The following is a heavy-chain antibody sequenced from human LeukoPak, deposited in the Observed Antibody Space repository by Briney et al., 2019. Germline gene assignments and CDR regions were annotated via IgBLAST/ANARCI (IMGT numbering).Heavy chain of an antibody. J-gene: IGHJ3*02. V-gene: IGHV3-53*01. CDR2: VYSGGNT. CDR3: ARATSSSLYSAFDI. D-gene: IGHD6-13*01. CDR1: GLIVGSNY. Sequence: PGGSLRLSCAASGLIVGSNYMSWVRQAPGKGLEWVSVVYSGGNTYYADSVKGRFTISRDNSKNTLYLQMNSLIFEDTAVYYCARATSSSLYSAFDIWGQGTMVTVSS.